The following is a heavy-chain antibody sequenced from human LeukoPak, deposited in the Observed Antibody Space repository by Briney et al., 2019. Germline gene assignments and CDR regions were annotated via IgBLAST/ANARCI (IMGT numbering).Heavy chain of an antibody. Sequence: GGSLSLSCAVSGFTFSTYSMNWVRQVPGKGLEWVSYISGNSSSIYDADSVKGRFTISRDNAKNSLYLQMNSLRDEDTSVYYCARGVNSFGGIIAHFDYWGQGTLVTVSS. D-gene: IGHD3-16*02. CDR1: GFTFSTYS. CDR3: ARGVNSFGGIIAHFDY. J-gene: IGHJ4*02. V-gene: IGHV3-48*02. CDR2: ISGNSSSI.